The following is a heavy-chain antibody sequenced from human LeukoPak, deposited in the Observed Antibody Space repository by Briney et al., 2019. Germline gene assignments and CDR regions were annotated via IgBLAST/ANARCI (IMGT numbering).Heavy chain of an antibody. V-gene: IGHV1-18*01. CDR1: VCTFSRCG. CDR3: AREGALHDTGDHYLSCFDP. CDR2: ISAYNGKT. Sequence: PGASVKLSCKTSVCTFSRCGIAWVRHAREQGLEGMGWISAYNGKTNYAQNLQGRVTMTTARSTSTGYMDLRSLRSDDTAVYYCAREGALHDTGDHYLSCFDPWGQGTLVTVSS. D-gene: IGHD2-8*02. J-gene: IGHJ5*02.